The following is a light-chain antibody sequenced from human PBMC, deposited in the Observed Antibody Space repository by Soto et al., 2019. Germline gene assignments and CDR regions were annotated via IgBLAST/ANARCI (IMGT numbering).Light chain of an antibody. CDR2: LEGSGGY. J-gene: IGLJ2*01. CDR3: ETWDSNTRV. V-gene: IGLV4-60*03. CDR1: SGHRSYI. Sequence: QSVLTQSSSASASLGSSVKLTCTLSSGHRSYIIAWHQQQPGKAPRSLMKLEGSGGYNKGSGVPDRFSASSSGADRYLTISNLQSEDEADYDCETWDSNTRVFGGGTKLTVL.